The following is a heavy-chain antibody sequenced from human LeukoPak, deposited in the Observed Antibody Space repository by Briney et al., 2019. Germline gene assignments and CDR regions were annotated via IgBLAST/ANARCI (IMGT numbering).Heavy chain of an antibody. CDR3: AREVVSIPSYFDS. V-gene: IGHV3-53*01. J-gene: IGHJ4*02. CDR1: GFSVSSSY. D-gene: IGHD2-21*01. Sequence: PGGSLRLSCAASGFSVSSSYMYWVRQAPGKGLEWVSFFYRGDSTYYAESVRGRFTISRDNSKNTLYLLMNSLIPEDTAVYYCAREVVSIPSYFDSWGQGTLVTVPS. CDR2: FYRGDST.